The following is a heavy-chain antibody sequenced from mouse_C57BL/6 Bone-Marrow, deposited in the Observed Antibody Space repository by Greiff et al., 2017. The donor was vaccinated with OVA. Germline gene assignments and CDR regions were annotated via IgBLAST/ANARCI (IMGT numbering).Heavy chain of an antibody. V-gene: IGHV1-85*01. CDR1: GYTFTSYD. Sequence: VKLVESGPELVKPGASVKLSCKASGYTFTSYDINWVKQRPGQGLEWIGWIYPRDGSTKYNEKFKGKATLTVDTSSSTAYMELHSLTSEDSAVYFCARYRRCYAMDYWGQGTSVTVSS. CDR3: ARYRRCYAMDY. CDR2: IYPRDGST. J-gene: IGHJ4*01.